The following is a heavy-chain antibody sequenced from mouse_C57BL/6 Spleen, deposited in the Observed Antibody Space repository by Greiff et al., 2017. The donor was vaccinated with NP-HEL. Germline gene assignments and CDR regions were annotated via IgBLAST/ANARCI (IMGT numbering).Heavy chain of an antibody. J-gene: IGHJ3*01. Sequence: EVQGVESGGGLVKPGGSLKLSCAASGFTFSDYGMHWVRQAPEKGLEWVAYISSGSSTIYYADTVKGRFTISRDNAKNTLFLQMTSLRSEDTAMYYCARSYGSSPLFAYWGQGTLVTVSA. CDR2: ISSGSSTI. V-gene: IGHV5-17*01. CDR3: ARSYGSSPLFAY. D-gene: IGHD1-1*01. CDR1: GFTFSDYG.